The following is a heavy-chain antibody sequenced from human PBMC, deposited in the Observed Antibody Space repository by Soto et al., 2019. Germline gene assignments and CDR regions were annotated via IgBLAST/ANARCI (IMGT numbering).Heavy chain of an antibody. CDR2: IYSGGST. Sequence: GGSLRLSCAASGFTVSSNYMSWVRQAPGKGLEWVSVIYSGGSTYYADSVKGRFTISRDNSKNTLYLQMNSLSAEDTAVYYCARSEYDYYYYYMDVWGKGTTVTVSS. J-gene: IGHJ6*03. D-gene: IGHD6-6*01. CDR1: GFTVSSNY. V-gene: IGHV3-66*01. CDR3: ARSEYDYYYYYMDV.